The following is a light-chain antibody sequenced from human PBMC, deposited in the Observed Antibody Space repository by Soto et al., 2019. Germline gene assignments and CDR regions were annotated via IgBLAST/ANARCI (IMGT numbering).Light chain of an antibody. Sequence: QSALTQPPSASGSPGQSVTISCTGTSTDVGEYNYVSWYQHHPGKAPKLLIYEVFRRPSGVPDRFSGSKSGNTASLTVSGLQAEDEADYYCAAWDDSLDGYVFGTGTKLTVL. CDR1: STDVGEYNY. CDR3: AAWDDSLDGYV. CDR2: EVF. V-gene: IGLV2-8*01. J-gene: IGLJ1*01.